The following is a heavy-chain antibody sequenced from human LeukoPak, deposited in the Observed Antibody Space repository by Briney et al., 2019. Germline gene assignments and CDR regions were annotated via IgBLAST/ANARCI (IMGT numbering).Heavy chain of an antibody. CDR2: FGISGTI. D-gene: IGHD3-3*01. Sequence: GGSLRLSCAAPGFTVSTYDMHWVRQAPGEGPQWIAYFGISGTIYYADSVRGQFTISRDSAKNSLHLEMNSLRVDDTAIYYCAAYGFYPYWGQGTPVTVSS. CDR3: AAYGFYPY. J-gene: IGHJ4*02. CDR1: GFTVSTYD. V-gene: IGHV3-48*01.